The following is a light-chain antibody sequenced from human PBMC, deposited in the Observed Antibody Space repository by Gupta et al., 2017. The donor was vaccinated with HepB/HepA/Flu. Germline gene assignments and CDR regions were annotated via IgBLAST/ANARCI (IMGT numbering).Light chain of an antibody. V-gene: IGLV2-11*01. CDR1: SNDVGGSNY. CDR2: DVD. J-gene: IGLJ2*01. Sequence: QSTLTQPPSVSGSPVQSVHIACTGTSNDVGGSNYLSWSQHHPGQAHRLLFYDVDRSTAGAPGRFAGSKAGNTASLTISGLQTADAADYYCCSYVIIYSLAFGGGTKVTVL. CDR3: CSYVIIYSLA.